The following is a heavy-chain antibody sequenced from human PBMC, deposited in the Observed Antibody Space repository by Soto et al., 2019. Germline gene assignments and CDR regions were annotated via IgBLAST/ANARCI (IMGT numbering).Heavy chain of an antibody. CDR2: IIPMFRSS. J-gene: IGHJ4*02. Sequence: SVKVSCKASGGTFTDYAFSWVRQAPGQGLEWMGGIIPMFRSSNFAQEFQDRLTIFADASAGTAYMELSSLRSDDTAIYYCAKDVGFQQHLFVFDLWGQGTLVTVSS. CDR3: AKDVGFQQHLFVFDL. CDR1: GGTFTDYA. D-gene: IGHD3-10*02. V-gene: IGHV1-69*13.